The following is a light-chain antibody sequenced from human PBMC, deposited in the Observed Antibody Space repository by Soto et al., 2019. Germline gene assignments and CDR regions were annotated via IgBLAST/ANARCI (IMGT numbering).Light chain of an antibody. J-gene: IGLJ3*02. CDR1: SNDIGAYDY. Sequence: QSALTQPASVSGSPGQSVTISCTGTSNDIGAYDYVSWYQQVPGKAPKLLIFDVNYRPSEISRRFSGSKSGNSSSLTISALQAADEADYYCSSYTTANTLTFGGGTKLTVL. CDR2: DVN. CDR3: SSYTTANTLT. V-gene: IGLV2-14*03.